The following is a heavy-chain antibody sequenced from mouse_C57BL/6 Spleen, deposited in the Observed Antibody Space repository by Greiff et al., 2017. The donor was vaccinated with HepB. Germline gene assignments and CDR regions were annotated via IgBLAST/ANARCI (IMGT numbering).Heavy chain of an antibody. Sequence: QVQLQQSGAELARPGASVKLSCKASGYTFTSYGISWVKQRTGQGLEWIGEIYPRSGNTYYNEKFKGKATLTADKSSSTAYMELRSLTSEDSAVYFCARGRFTTVVASYYFDYWGQGTTLTVSS. D-gene: IGHD1-1*01. CDR3: ARGRFTTVVASYYFDY. CDR1: GYTFTSYG. V-gene: IGHV1-81*01. J-gene: IGHJ2*01. CDR2: IYPRSGNT.